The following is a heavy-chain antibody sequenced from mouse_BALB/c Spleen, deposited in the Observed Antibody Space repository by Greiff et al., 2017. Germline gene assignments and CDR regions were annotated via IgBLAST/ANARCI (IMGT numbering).Heavy chain of an antibody. V-gene: IGHV5-6-5*01. D-gene: IGHD2-2*01. CDR1: GFTFSSYA. CDR3: ARTGYDGYYFDY. J-gene: IGHJ2*01. Sequence: EVHLVESGGGLVQPGGSLKLSCAASGFTFSSYAMSWVRQTPEKRLEWVASISSGGSTYYPDSVKGRFTISRDNARNILYLQMSSLRSEDTAMYYCARTGYDGYYFDYWGQGTTLTVSS. CDR2: ISSGGST.